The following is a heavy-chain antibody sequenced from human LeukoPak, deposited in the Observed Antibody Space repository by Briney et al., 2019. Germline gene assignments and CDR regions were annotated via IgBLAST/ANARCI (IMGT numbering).Heavy chain of an antibody. D-gene: IGHD4-11*01. Sequence: PGGSLRLSCAASGFTFSSYWMSWVRQAPGKGLEWVSAIDGSGTITYYADSVKGRFAISRDNSKNTLYLQMNSLRPEDTAVYSCARTSPVTANFDSWSQGTLVIVSS. CDR3: ARTSPVTANFDS. V-gene: IGHV3-23*01. J-gene: IGHJ4*02. CDR1: GFTFSSYW. CDR2: IDGSGTIT.